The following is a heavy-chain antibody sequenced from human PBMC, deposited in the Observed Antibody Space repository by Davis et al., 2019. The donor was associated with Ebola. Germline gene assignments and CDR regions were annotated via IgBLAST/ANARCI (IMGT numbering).Heavy chain of an antibody. D-gene: IGHD6-19*01. CDR1: GFTFSSYA. CDR2: ISGSGGST. J-gene: IGHJ5*02. V-gene: IGHV3-23*01. CDR3: ASALGYSSGWYGGSWFDP. Sequence: GESLKISCAASGFTFSSYAMSWVRQAPGKGLEWVSAISGSGGSTYYADSVKGRFTISRDNSKNTLYLQMNSLRAEDTAVYYCASALGYSSGWYGGSWFDPWGQGTLVTVSS.